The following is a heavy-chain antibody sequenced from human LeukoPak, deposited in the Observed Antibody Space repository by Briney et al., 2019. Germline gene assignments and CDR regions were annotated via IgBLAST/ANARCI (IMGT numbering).Heavy chain of an antibody. Sequence: PSETLSLTCTVSGGSISSYYWSWIRQPPGKGLEWFGYIYYSGSTNYNPSLKSRVTISVDTSKNQFSLKLSSVTAADTAVYYCARAESVAVPYYYYYYMDVWGKGTTVTVSS. CDR2: IYYSGST. D-gene: IGHD6-19*01. J-gene: IGHJ6*03. CDR1: GGSISSYY. V-gene: IGHV4-59*01. CDR3: ARAESVAVPYYYYYYMDV.